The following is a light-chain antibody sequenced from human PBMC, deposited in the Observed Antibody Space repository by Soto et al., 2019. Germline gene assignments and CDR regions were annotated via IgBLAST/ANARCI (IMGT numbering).Light chain of an antibody. Sequence: EIVITQSPDTLSVSPGERATLSCRASQSVSSDLAWYQQKPGQASRLIIYGASIRANGIPARFSGRGSGTDFTLTLSSLQSEDFAVYYCQQYNNWHPKTFGQGTRLEIK. CDR3: QQYNNWHPKT. CDR2: GAS. CDR1: QSVSSD. J-gene: IGKJ5*01. V-gene: IGKV3-15*01.